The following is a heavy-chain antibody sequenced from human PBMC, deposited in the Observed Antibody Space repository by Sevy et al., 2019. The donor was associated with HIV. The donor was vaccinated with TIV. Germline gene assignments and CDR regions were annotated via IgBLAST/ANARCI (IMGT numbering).Heavy chain of an antibody. V-gene: IGHV3-7*03. J-gene: IGHJ4*02. Sequence: GGSLRLSCAASGFTFSNFWMSWVRQAPGKGLEFVANIKQDGSENFYADSVKGRFTISRDNAKNSLFLRMNNLRVEETAVYYCARDHPSTAPFDYWGQGTLVTVSS. CDR3: ARDHPSTAPFDY. CDR1: GFTFSNFW. D-gene: IGHD2-21*02. CDR2: IKQDGSEN.